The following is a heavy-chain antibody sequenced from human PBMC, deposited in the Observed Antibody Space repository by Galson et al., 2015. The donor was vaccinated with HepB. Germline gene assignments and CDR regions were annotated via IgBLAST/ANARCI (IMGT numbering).Heavy chain of an antibody. CDR2: ISSSSSYT. CDR3: ARDILSSTVTTEVWFDP. D-gene: IGHD4-17*01. V-gene: IGHV3-11*06. Sequence: SLRLSCAASGFTFSDYYMSWIRQAPGKGLEWVSYISSSSSYTNYADSVKGRFTISRDNAKNSLYLQMNSLRAEDTAVYYCARDILSSTVTTEVWFDPWGQGTLVTVSS. CDR1: GFTFSDYY. J-gene: IGHJ5*02.